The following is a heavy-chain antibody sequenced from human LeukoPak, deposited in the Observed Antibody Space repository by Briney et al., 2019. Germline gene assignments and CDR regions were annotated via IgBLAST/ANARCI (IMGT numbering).Heavy chain of an antibody. D-gene: IGHD3-3*01. J-gene: IGHJ4*02. CDR1: GYSFTTYY. CDR2: INPIDGTT. CDR3: ARDLLYDCWKGYWSYFDN. V-gene: IGHV1-46*01. Sequence: ASVKVSCKASGYSFTTYYIHWVRQAPGQGFEWMGIINPIDGTTDYAQKFQGRLTMTRDTSTSTVHMELSSLRSEDTAVYYCARDLLYDCWKGYWSYFDNWGQGSLVTVSS.